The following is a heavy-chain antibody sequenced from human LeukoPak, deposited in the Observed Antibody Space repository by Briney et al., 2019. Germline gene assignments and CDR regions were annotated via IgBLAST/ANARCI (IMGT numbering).Heavy chain of an antibody. CDR1: GYTFTGYY. Sequence: ASVKVSCKASGYTFTGYYMHWVRQAPGQGLEWMGWINPNSGGTNYAQKFQGWVTMTRDTSISTAYMELSRLRSDDTAVYYCAREVGYCSSTSCPTPSYYGMDVWGQGTTVTVSS. CDR3: AREVGYCSSTSCPTPSYYGMDV. D-gene: IGHD2-2*01. J-gene: IGHJ6*02. CDR2: INPNSGGT. V-gene: IGHV1-2*04.